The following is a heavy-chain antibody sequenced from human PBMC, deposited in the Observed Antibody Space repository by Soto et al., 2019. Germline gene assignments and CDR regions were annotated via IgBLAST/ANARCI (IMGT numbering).Heavy chain of an antibody. CDR2: ISAYNGNT. V-gene: IGHV1-18*04. D-gene: IGHD6-19*01. CDR3: ARGQPVAGRSWFDP. CDR1: GYTFTSYG. J-gene: IGHJ5*02. Sequence: ASVKVSCKASGYTFTSYGISWVRQAPGQGLEWMGWISAYNGNTNYAQKRQGRVTTTTDTSTSTAYMELRSLRSDDTAVYYCARGQPVAGRSWFDPWGQGTLVTVSS.